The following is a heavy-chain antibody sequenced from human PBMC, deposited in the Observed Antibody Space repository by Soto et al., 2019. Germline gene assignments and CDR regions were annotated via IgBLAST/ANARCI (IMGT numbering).Heavy chain of an antibody. CDR2: ISGSGGRT. Sequence: EVQLSESGGGLVQPGTSLRLSCAASGFTFSTSAMSWVRQAPGRGLEWVSGISGSGGRTYYADSMKGRFTIYGDNSKNTVHLQMNSLRVDDTGVYYCAKDGIVGPTTDYYYGIDVWGQGTTVTVSS. D-gene: IGHD1-26*01. V-gene: IGHV3-23*01. CDR1: GFTFSTSA. CDR3: AKDGIVGPTTDYYYGIDV. J-gene: IGHJ6*02.